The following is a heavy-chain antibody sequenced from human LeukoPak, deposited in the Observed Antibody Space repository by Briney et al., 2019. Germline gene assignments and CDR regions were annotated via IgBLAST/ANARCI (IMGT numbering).Heavy chain of an antibody. D-gene: IGHD2-21*02. V-gene: IGHV4-59*01. CDR2: VYPSGYT. CDR1: GASISSYY. CDR3: ARAVSAHSDTMYYFDY. Sequence: SETLSLTCTVSGASISSYYWGWIRQPPTKELEWIGYVYPSGYTNDNPSLRSRVTISLDTSKNQFSLRLTSVTAADTAVCYCARAVSAHSDTMYYFDYWGQGTLVTVSS. J-gene: IGHJ4*02.